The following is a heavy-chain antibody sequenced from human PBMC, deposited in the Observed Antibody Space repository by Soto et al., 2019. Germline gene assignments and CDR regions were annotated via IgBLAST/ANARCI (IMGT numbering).Heavy chain of an antibody. CDR3: AKDRGVLDAFDI. V-gene: IGHV3-30*18. Sequence: QVQLVESGGGVVQPGTSLRLSCAASGFTSISFVIHWVRQAPGKGLEWLAVISSDGNNQYYADSVKGRFTISRDNSKKTLYLPVNSVRAEDTAVYFCAKDRGVLDAFDIWGQGTMVTVS. J-gene: IGHJ3*02. CDR2: ISSDGNNQ. CDR1: GFTSISFV. D-gene: IGHD3-10*01.